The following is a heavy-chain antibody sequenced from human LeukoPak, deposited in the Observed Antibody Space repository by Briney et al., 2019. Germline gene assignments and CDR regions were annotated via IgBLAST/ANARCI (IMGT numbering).Heavy chain of an antibody. V-gene: IGHV3-7*01. CDR2: IKEDGSQR. J-gene: IGHJ4*02. CDR3: ARDRGYNSFDY. CDR1: GFTFSRSW. D-gene: IGHD6-13*01. Sequence: GGSLRLSCAASGFTFSRSWTSWVRQAPGKGLEWVANIKEDGSQRNYVDSVKGRFTISRDNAMNSVFLQMISLRAEDTAVYYCARDRGYNSFDYWGQGTLVTVSS.